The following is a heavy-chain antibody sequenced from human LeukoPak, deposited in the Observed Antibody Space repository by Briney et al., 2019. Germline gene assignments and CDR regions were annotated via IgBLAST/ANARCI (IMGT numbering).Heavy chain of an antibody. CDR3: ARGETGNDAFDI. J-gene: IGHJ3*02. D-gene: IGHD1-1*01. CDR1: GFTFSRYW. Sequence: GGSLRLSCAASGFTFSRYWMHWVRQAPGKGLVWVSRINGDASSITYADSVKGRFTISGDNAKKTVYLQMNSLRAEDTAVYYCARGETGNDAFDIWGQGTKVTVSS. CDR2: INGDASSI. V-gene: IGHV3-74*01.